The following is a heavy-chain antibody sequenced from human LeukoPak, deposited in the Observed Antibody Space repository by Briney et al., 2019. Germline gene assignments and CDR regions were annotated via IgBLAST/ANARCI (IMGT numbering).Heavy chain of an antibody. V-gene: IGHV1-69*05. D-gene: IGHD2-21*02. CDR1: GGTFSSYA. CDR2: IIPIFGTA. Sequence: GPSVKVSCKASGGTFSSYAICWVQQAPGQGLEWIGGIIPIFGTANYAQKFQGRVTITTDESTSTAYMELSSLRSEDTAVYYCARELAYCGGDCYSGYLFDYWGQGTLVTVSS. J-gene: IGHJ4*02. CDR3: ARELAYCGGDCYSGYLFDY.